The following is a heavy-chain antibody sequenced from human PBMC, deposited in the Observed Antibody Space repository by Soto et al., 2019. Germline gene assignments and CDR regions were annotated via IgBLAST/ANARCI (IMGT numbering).Heavy chain of an antibody. J-gene: IGHJ4*02. V-gene: IGHV3-48*04. Sequence: PGGSLRLSCVASGFTFSSYIMVWVRQAPGKGLEWISYIFVTSTTIYYADSVKGRFTVSRDNTQNSLFLLMNSLRAEDTAIYYCARDKDWAFDYWGQGTLVTVSS. D-gene: IGHD3-9*01. CDR3: ARDKDWAFDY. CDR2: IFVTSTTI. CDR1: GFTFSSYI.